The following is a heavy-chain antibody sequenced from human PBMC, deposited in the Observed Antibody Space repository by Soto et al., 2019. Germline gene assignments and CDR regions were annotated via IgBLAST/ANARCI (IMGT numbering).Heavy chain of an antibody. CDR3: ARDIAFDIDY. CDR2: IYSKAGKM. CDR1: GYTFNDFG. J-gene: IGHJ4*02. Sequence: QVHLLQSGAEVQKPGASVKVSCKTSGYTFNDFGITWVRQAPGLGLEWLGWIYSKAGKMNFAPKFQNRVIMTTDTSTSTAFMELTSLTFDESAIDFCARDIAFDIDYWGQGTLVTVS. D-gene: IGHD2-15*01. V-gene: IGHV1-18*01.